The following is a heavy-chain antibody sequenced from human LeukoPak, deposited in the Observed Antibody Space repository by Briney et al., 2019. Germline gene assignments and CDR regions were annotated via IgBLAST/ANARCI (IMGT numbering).Heavy chain of an antibody. CDR2: MNPISGNT. Sequence: ASVKVSCKASGYTFTSYDINWVRQATGQGLEWMGWMNPISGNTGHAQKFQGRVTMTRDTSISTAYMELSRLRSDDTAVYYCAREGSAVAGDLYWGQGTLVTVSS. CDR1: GYTFTSYD. D-gene: IGHD6-19*01. CDR3: AREGSAVAGDLY. J-gene: IGHJ4*02. V-gene: IGHV1-8*01.